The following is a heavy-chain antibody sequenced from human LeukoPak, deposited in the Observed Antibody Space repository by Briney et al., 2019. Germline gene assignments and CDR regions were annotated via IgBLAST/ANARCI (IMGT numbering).Heavy chain of an antibody. CDR3: ARDPLDYYDHYTAFDI. V-gene: IGHV3-7*01. Sequence: PGGSLRLSCAASGFTVSNNYMNWIRQAPGKGLEWVANIKQDGSEKYYVDSVKGRFTISRDNAKNSLYLQMNSLRAEDTAVYYCARDPLDYYDHYTAFDIWGQGTMVTVSS. D-gene: IGHD3-22*01. J-gene: IGHJ3*02. CDR1: GFTVSNNY. CDR2: IKQDGSEK.